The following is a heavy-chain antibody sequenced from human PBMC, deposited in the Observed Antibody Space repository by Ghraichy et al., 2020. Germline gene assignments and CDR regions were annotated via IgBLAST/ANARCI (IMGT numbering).Heavy chain of an antibody. Sequence: GESLNISCAASGFTFSSYGMHWVRQAPGKGLEWVAVIWYDGSNKYYADSVKGRFTISRDNSKNTLYLQMNSLRAEDTAVYYCARVPYYYDSSGFDYWGQGTLVTVSS. J-gene: IGHJ4*02. D-gene: IGHD3-22*01. CDR1: GFTFSSYG. V-gene: IGHV3-33*08. CDR2: IWYDGSNK. CDR3: ARVPYYYDSSGFDY.